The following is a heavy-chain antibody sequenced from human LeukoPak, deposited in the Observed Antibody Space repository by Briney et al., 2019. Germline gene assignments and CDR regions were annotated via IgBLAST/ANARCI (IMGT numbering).Heavy chain of an antibody. CDR1: GGSISSYY. J-gene: IGHJ4*02. CDR2: TYHSGST. Sequence: SETLSLTCTVSGGSISSYYWSWIRQPPGKGLEWIGSTYHSGSTFYNTSLKSRVTVSADTSKNQFSLKLSSVAAADTAVYYCARARLTYYLDYWGQGTLVTVSS. CDR3: ARARLTYYLDY. V-gene: IGHV4-59*08.